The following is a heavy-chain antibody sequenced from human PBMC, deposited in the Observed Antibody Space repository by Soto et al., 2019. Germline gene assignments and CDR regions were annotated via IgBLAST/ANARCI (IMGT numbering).Heavy chain of an antibody. J-gene: IGHJ5*02. V-gene: IGHV1-69*08. CDR2: IIASVDVT. CDR3: AREGHLGMGWVDP. CDR1: GGTFSRFT. Sequence: QVLLVQSGAEVKKPGSSVKVSCKASGGTFSRFTISWVRQAPGQGLEWMGRIIASVDVTNFAQKFQDRVTITADKSTSTAYMELSSLRSEDTAVYYCAREGHLGMGWVDPWGQGTLVTVSS. D-gene: IGHD1-20*01.